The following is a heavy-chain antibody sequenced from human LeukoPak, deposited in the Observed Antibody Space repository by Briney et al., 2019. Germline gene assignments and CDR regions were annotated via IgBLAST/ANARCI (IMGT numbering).Heavy chain of an antibody. Sequence: ASVKVSCKASGYTFTSYDLNWVRQATGQGLEGMGWMNPNSGNTGYAQKFQGRVTMTRNTSISTAYMELSSLRSEDTAVYYCARRTGYYNYMDVWGKGTTVTVSS. CDR2: MNPNSGNT. V-gene: IGHV1-8*01. CDR1: GYTFTSYD. CDR3: ARRTGYYNYMDV. J-gene: IGHJ6*03. D-gene: IGHD1-1*01.